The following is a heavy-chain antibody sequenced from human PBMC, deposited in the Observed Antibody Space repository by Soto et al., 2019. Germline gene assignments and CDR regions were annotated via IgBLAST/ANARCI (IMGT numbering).Heavy chain of an antibody. CDR1: GYTFTSYG. V-gene: IGHV1-18*01. J-gene: IGHJ6*02. Sequence: QVQLVQSGAEVKKPGASVKVSCKASGYTFTSYGISWVRQAPGQGLEWMGWISAYNGNTNYAQKLQGRVTMTTDTSTSTAYMELRSLRSDDTAVYYCARDSGYSGYDWSGHYYYYGMDVWGQGTTVTVSS. CDR3: ARDSGYSGYDWSGHYYYYGMDV. D-gene: IGHD5-12*01. CDR2: ISAYNGNT.